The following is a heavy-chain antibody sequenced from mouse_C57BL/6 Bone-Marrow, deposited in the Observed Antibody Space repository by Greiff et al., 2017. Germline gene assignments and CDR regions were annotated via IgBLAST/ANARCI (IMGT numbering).Heavy chain of an antibody. CDR1: GYTFTDYY. D-gene: IGHD1-1*01. V-gene: IGHV1-75*01. CDR3: ASYYYGSSYYAMDY. J-gene: IGHJ4*01. CDR2: IFPGSGST. Sequence: QVQLQQSGPELVKPGASVKISCKASGYTFTDYYINWVKQRPGQGLEWIGWIFPGSGSTYYNENVKGKATLTVAKSSSTAYMLLSSLTSEDSAVYFCASYYYGSSYYAMDYWGQGTSVTVSS.